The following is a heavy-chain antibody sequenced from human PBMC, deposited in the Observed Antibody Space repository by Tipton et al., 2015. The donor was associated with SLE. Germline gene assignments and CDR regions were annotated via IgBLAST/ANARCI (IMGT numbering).Heavy chain of an antibody. Sequence: TLSLTCAVYGGSFSDYYWSWIRQTPGEGLEWIAYIYHSGITNYNPSLQSRVTISVDRSKNQFSLKLTSVTAADTAVYYCARGPPFMEWERNWFDPWGQGTQVTVSS. J-gene: IGHJ5*02. CDR3: ARGPPFMEWERNWFDP. V-gene: IGHV4-34*01. D-gene: IGHD3-3*02. CDR1: GGSFSDYY. CDR2: IYHSGIT.